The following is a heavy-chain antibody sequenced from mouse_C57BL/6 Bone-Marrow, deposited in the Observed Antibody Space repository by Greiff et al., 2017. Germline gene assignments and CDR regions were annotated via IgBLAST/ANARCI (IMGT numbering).Heavy chain of an antibody. CDR1: GFNIKDDY. Sequence: VQLQQSGAELARPGASVKLSCTASGFNIKDDYMHWVKQRPEQGLEWIGWIDPENGDTEYASKFQGKATITADTSSNTAYLQLSSLTSEDTAVYYCTTDGNYDAMDYWGQGTSVTVSS. V-gene: IGHV14-4*01. J-gene: IGHJ4*01. CDR2: IDPENGDT. D-gene: IGHD2-1*01. CDR3: TTDGNYDAMDY.